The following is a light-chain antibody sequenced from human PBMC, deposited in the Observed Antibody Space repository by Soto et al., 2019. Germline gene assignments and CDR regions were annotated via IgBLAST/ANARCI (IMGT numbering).Light chain of an antibody. CDR1: QSAFSSY. CDR3: QQRRNYIT. J-gene: IGKJ5*01. CDR2: DAS. V-gene: IGKV3-11*01. Sequence: EIVLTQSPGTLSLSPGERATLSCRASQSAFSSYLAWYQQKPGQAPRLLVYDASNRATGIPARFSGSGSGTDFTFTISSLEPEDFAVYYCQQRRNYITFG.